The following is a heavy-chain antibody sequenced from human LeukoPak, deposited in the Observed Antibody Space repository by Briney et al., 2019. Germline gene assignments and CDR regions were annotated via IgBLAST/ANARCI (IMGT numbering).Heavy chain of an antibody. V-gene: IGHV3-53*01. CDR3: ATPTTYYDILTGYYEGYYFDY. CDR2: IYSGGSK. J-gene: IGHJ4*02. Sequence: GGSLRLSCAASGFTFSSNYMSWVRQAPGKGLEWVSVIYSGGSKYYADSVKGRFTISRDNSKNTLYLQMNSLRAEDTAVYYCATPTTYYDILTGYYEGYYFDYWGQGTLVTVSS. D-gene: IGHD3-9*01. CDR1: GFTFSSNY.